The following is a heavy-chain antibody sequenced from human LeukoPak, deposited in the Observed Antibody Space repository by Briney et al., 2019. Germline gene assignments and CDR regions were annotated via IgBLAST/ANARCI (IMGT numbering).Heavy chain of an antibody. Sequence: SVKVSCKASGGTFTSYAISWVRQAPGQGLEWMGGIIPIFGTANYAQKFQGRVTITADESTSTAYMELSSLRSEDTAVYYCAYPRLPGGSSGYYVRGASNYYYYGMDVWGQGTTVTVSS. CDR2: IIPIFGTA. J-gene: IGHJ6*02. D-gene: IGHD3-22*01. V-gene: IGHV1-69*13. CDR3: AYPRLPGGSSGYYVRGASNYYYYGMDV. CDR1: GGTFTSYA.